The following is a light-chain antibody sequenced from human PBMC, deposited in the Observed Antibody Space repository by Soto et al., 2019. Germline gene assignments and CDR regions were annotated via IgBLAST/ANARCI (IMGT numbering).Light chain of an antibody. V-gene: IGLV4-69*01. CDR3: QTWGTGFHVV. Sequence: QAVVTQSPSASASLGASVKLTCTLSSGHSNYAIAWHQQQPEKGPRYLLKLNSDGSHMKGDGIPDRFSGSNSGAERYLTISSLQSEDEADYYCQTWGTGFHVVFGGGTKVTVL. J-gene: IGLJ2*01. CDR1: SGHSNYA. CDR2: LNSDGSH.